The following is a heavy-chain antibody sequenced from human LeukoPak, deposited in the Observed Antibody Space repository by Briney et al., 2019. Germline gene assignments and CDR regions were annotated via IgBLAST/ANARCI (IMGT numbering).Heavy chain of an antibody. Sequence: PSETLSLTCTVSGGSISSYYWSWIRQPPGKGLEWIGYIYYSGSTNYNPSLKSRVTISVDTSKNQFSLKLSSVTAADTAVYYCVGSIAVAGRGVGVDYWGQGTLVTVSS. CDR1: GGSISSYY. J-gene: IGHJ4*02. D-gene: IGHD6-19*01. CDR2: IYYSGST. V-gene: IGHV4-59*08. CDR3: VGSIAVAGRGVGVDY.